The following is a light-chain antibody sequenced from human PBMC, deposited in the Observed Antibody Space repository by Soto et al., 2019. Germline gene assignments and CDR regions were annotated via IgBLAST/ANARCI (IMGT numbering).Light chain of an antibody. J-gene: IGKJ4*01. CDR2: DAS. Sequence: DIQMTQSPSTLSGSVGDRVTITCQASQDISNYLNWYQQKPGKAPKLLIYDASNLETGVPSRFSGSGSGTDFTFTISSLQPEDIATYYCQHYDNLPALTFGGGTKVDIK. V-gene: IGKV1-33*01. CDR3: QHYDNLPALT. CDR1: QDISNY.